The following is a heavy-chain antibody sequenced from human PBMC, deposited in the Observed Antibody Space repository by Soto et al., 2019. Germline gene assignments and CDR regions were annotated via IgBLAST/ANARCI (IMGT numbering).Heavy chain of an antibody. CDR1: GYTFTSYG. J-gene: IGHJ4*02. CDR3: ASEGLARYDGYHVGDFDY. D-gene: IGHD5-12*01. Sequence: QVQLVQSGAEVKKPGASVKVSCKASGYTFTSYGISWVRQAPGQGLEWMGWISDYNGNTNYAQKLQGRVTMTEDTATSTAYQALRSLRSDDTTVYYCASEGLARYDGYHVGDFDYWGQGTLVTVSS. CDR2: ISDYNGNT. V-gene: IGHV1-18*01.